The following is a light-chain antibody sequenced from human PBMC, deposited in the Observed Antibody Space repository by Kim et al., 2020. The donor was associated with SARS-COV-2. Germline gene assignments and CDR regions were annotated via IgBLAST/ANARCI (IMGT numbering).Light chain of an antibody. J-gene: IGKJ2*01. CDR2: AAS. CDR3: QESHSTEYT. CDR1: QNINRY. V-gene: IGKV1-39*01. Sequence: DIQMTQSPSSLSASVGDRVTITCRASQNINRYLNWYQQKPGRAPKFLIYAASSLQSGVPSRFSGSGSGTDFTLSISSLQPEDFATYYCQESHSTEYTLGQGTKLEI.